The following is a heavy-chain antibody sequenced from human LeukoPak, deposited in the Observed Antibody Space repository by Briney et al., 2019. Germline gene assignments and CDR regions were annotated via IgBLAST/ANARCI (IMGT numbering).Heavy chain of an antibody. V-gene: IGHV3-21*01. CDR1: GFTFSSCG. D-gene: IGHD3-22*01. CDR2: IGPTGTDR. CDR3: ARISDSSGYAGAFDI. J-gene: IGHJ3*02. Sequence: GGSLRLSCAASGFTFSSCGFNWVRQAPGKGLEWVSSIGPTGTDRYYADSVRGRFTISRGNAKNSLYLQMNSLRAEDTAVYYCARISDSSGYAGAFDIWGQGTMVTVSS.